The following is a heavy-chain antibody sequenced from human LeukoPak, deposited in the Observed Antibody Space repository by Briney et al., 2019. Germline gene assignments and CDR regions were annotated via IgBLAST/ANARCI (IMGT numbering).Heavy chain of an antibody. J-gene: IGHJ3*02. D-gene: IGHD6-6*01. V-gene: IGHV3-9*01. Sequence: PGRSLRLSCAASGFTFDDYAMHWVRQAPGKGLEWVSGISWNSGSIGYADSVKGRFTISRDNAKNTLYLQMNSLRAEDTAVYYCAKDLTALAIGGGGRIEYSSTGDAFDIWGQGTMVTVSS. CDR3: AKDLTALAIGGGGRIEYSSTGDAFDI. CDR2: ISWNSGSI. CDR1: GFTFDDYA.